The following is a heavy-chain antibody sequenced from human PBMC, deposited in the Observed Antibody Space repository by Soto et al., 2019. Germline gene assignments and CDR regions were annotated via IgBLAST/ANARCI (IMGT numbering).Heavy chain of an antibody. V-gene: IGHV3-7*01. J-gene: IGHJ3*02. CDR3: AKPHTGNVAFDI. CDR2: INPDGSAK. CDR1: GFTFSSYW. D-gene: IGHD4-4*01. Sequence: EVQLVESGGGLVQPGGSLRLSCAASGFTFSSYWMTWVRQVPGKGLEWVAYINPDGSAKSYANSLKGRFTLSRDNPKNSLYLQMNSLIAEDTAVYYCAKPHTGNVAFDIWGQGTMVTVSS.